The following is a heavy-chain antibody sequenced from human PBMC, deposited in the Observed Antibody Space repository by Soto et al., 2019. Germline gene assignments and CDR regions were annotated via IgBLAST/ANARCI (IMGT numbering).Heavy chain of an antibody. Sequence: QVQLVQSGAEVKKPGASVKVSCKASGYTFTGYYMHWVRQAPGQGLEWMGWINPNSGGTNYAQTFQGWVTMTRDTSISTAYMEVSRLRSDDTAVYYCARASRITIFGVVKYAFDIWGQGTMVTVSS. D-gene: IGHD3-3*01. CDR2: INPNSGGT. V-gene: IGHV1-2*04. CDR1: GYTFTGYY. CDR3: ARASRITIFGVVKYAFDI. J-gene: IGHJ3*02.